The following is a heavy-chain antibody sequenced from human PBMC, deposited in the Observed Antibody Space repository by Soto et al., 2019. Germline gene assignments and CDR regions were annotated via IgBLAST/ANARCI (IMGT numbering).Heavy chain of an antibody. J-gene: IGHJ4*02. Sequence: GSLRLSCVCSGFRFSTYWMGWVRQAPGKRLEWVANIRQDGTERSYADSVKGRFTISRDNAKNSLYLQMDSLGADDTAVYYCARENYFDYWGQGTLVTVSS. CDR1: GFRFSTYW. V-gene: IGHV3-7*01. CDR2: IRQDGTER. CDR3: ARENYFDY.